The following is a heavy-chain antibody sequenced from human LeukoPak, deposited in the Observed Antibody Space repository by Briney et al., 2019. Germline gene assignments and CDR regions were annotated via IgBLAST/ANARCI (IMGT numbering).Heavy chain of an antibody. CDR2: ISSSSSYI. J-gene: IGHJ6*02. CDR1: GFTFSSYS. Sequence: PGGSLRLSCAASGFTFSSYSMNWVRQAPGKGLEWVSSISSSSSYIYYADSVKGRFTISRDNAKNSLYLQMNSLRAEDTAVYYCASLPLYYDFWSGYYRSRSYGMDVWGQGTTVTVSS. CDR3: ASLPLYYDFWSGYYRSRSYGMDV. V-gene: IGHV3-21*01. D-gene: IGHD3-3*01.